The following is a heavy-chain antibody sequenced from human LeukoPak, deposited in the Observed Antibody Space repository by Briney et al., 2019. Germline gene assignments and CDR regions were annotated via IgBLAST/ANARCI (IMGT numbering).Heavy chain of an antibody. J-gene: IGHJ4*02. Sequence: TGGSLRLSCAASGFTFSSYWMHWVRQAPGKGLVWVSRINSDGSSTSYADSVKGRFTISRDNAKNTLYLQMNSLRAEHTAVYYCARDRGSGRRNYYFDYWGQGTLVTVSS. D-gene: IGHD3-10*01. CDR2: INSDGSST. CDR1: GFTFSSYW. V-gene: IGHV3-74*01. CDR3: ARDRGSGRRNYYFDY.